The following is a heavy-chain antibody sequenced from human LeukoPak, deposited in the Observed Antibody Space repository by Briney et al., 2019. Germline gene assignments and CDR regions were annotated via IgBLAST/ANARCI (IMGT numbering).Heavy chain of an antibody. Sequence: PSETLSLTCTVSGGSISSYYWSWIRQPPGKGLEWIGYIYYSGSTNYNPSLKSRVTISVDTSKNQFSLKLSSVTAADTAVYYCARDRTNPYYFDYWGQGTLVTVSS. D-gene: IGHD1/OR15-1a*01. CDR1: GGSISSYY. CDR3: ARDRTNPYYFDY. J-gene: IGHJ4*02. V-gene: IGHV4-59*01. CDR2: IYYSGST.